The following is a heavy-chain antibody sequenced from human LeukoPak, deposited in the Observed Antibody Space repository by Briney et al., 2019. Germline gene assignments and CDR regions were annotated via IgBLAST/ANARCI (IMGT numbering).Heavy chain of an antibody. Sequence: GGSLRLSCAASGFTFSSYGMSWVRQASGKGLEWVANIKQDGSEKYYVDSVKGRFTISRDNAKNSLYLQMNSLRAEDTAVYYCARVRAPNDAFDIWGQGTMVTVSS. V-gene: IGHV3-7*01. J-gene: IGHJ3*02. CDR2: IKQDGSEK. CDR1: GFTFSSYG. CDR3: ARVRAPNDAFDI.